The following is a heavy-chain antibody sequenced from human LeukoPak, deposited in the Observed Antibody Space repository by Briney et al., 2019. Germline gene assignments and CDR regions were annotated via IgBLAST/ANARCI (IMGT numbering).Heavy chain of an antibody. CDR2: ISAYNGIT. CDR3: ARAKQWLVDYYYYMDV. V-gene: IGHV1-18*01. J-gene: IGHJ6*03. CDR1: GYTFTSYG. Sequence: ASVKVSCKASGYTFTSYGISWVRQAPGQGLEWMGWISAYNGITNYAQKLQGRVTMTTDTSTSTAYMELRSLRSDDTAVYYCARAKQWLVDYYYYMDVWGKGTTVTVSS. D-gene: IGHD6-19*01.